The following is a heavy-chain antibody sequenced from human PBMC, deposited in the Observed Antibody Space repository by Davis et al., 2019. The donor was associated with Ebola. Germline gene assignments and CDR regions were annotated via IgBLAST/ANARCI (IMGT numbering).Heavy chain of an antibody. V-gene: IGHV1-8*01. J-gene: IGHJ4*02. CDR1: GYTFTSYD. CDR2: MNPNSGNT. D-gene: IGHD4-23*01. CDR3: ARITLVGYYFDY. Sequence: AASVKVSCKASGYTFTSYDINWVRQAPGQGLEWMGWMNPNSGNTGYAQKFQGWVTMTRDTSISTAYMELSRLRSDDTAVYYCARITLVGYYFDYWGQGTLVTVSS.